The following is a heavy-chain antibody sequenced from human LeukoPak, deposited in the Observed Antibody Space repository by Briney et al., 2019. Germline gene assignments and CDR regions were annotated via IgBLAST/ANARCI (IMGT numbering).Heavy chain of an antibody. D-gene: IGHD3-9*01. CDR3: AGDKGVSLTYFDY. CDR1: GFTLSSYG. Sequence: AGGSLRLSCAACGFTLSSYGMNWVRQAPGKGLEWVSYISSSSSSIYYADSVMGRFTISRDNAKNSLYLQMNSLRDEDTAVYYCAGDKGVSLTYFDYWGQGTLVTVSS. CDR2: ISSSSSSI. J-gene: IGHJ4*02. V-gene: IGHV3-48*02.